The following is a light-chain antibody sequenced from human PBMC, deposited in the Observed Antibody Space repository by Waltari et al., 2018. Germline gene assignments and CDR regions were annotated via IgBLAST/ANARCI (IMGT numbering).Light chain of an antibody. Sequence: QSALTQPRSVSGSPGQSVTISCTGTSSDVGRYNYVSWYQHHPGEAPKLLIYDVSKRPPGVPDRFSASKSGNTASLTISGLQPEDEADYHCCSYAGSYTWLFGGGTKLTAL. V-gene: IGLV2-11*01. J-gene: IGLJ3*02. CDR2: DVS. CDR1: SSDVGRYNY. CDR3: CSYAGSYTWL.